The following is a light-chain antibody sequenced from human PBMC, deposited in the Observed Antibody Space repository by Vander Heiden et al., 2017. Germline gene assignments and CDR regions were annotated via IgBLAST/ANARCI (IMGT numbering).Light chain of an antibody. J-gene: IGKJ5*01. Sequence: EIVMTQSPATLSVSPGESATLSCRASQSVSTNLAWYQQKPGQAPRLLIYLASTRATDIPVRFSGSGYGTEFTLTISSLQSEDFAVYFCQQYHNWPPNTFGQGTLLEIK. CDR3: QQYHNWPPNT. V-gene: IGKV3-15*01. CDR1: QSVSTN. CDR2: LAS.